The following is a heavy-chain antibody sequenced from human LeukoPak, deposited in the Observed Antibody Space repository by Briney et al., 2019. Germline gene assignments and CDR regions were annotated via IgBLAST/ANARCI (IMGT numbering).Heavy chain of an antibody. V-gene: IGHV3-30*02. CDR2: IRYDGSNK. D-gene: IGHD6-13*01. Sequence: PGGSLGLSCAASGFTFSSHGMHWVRQAPGKGLEWVAFIRYDGSNKYYADSVKGRFTISRDNSKNTLYLQMNSLRAEATAVYYCAKRLVSGYSSSWYGYYYYMDVWGKGTTVTVSS. J-gene: IGHJ6*03. CDR3: AKRLVSGYSSSWYGYYYYMDV. CDR1: GFTFSSHG.